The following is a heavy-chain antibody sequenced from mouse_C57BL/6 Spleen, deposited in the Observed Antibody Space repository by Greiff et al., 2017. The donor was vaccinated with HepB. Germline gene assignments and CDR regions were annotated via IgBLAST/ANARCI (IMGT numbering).Heavy chain of an antibody. CDR3: ARERYYDGYFDY. D-gene: IGHD1-1*01. CDR1: GYSITSGYY. Sequence: EVQLQESGPGLVKPSQSLSLTCSVTGYSITSGYYWNWIRQFPGNKLEWMGYISYDGSNNYNPSLKNRISITRDTSKNQFFLKLNSVTTEDTATYYCARERYYDGYFDYWGQGTTLTVSS. J-gene: IGHJ2*01. CDR2: ISYDGSN. V-gene: IGHV3-6*01.